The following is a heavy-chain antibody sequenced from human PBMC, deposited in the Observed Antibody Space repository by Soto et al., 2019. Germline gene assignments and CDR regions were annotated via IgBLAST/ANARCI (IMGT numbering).Heavy chain of an antibody. J-gene: IGHJ4*02. CDR1: GFTFSLSA. CDR3: AEGPEYDILTGCDY. CDR2: LSGGGSTT. D-gene: IGHD3-9*01. Sequence: EVQLLESGGGFVQPGESLRLSCAASGFTFSLSAMSWVRQAPGRGLDWVSSLSGGGSTTDYADSVKGRFTISRDNSKNTVHLQMNSLRAEDTAVYHCAEGPEYDILTGCDYWGQGALVTVSS. V-gene: IGHV3-23*01.